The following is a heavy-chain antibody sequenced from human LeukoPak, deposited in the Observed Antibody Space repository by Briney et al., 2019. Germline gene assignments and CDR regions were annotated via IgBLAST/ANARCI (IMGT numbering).Heavy chain of an antibody. J-gene: IGHJ6*02. CDR1: EFTVSSNY. CDR3: ARGSKDSSSWYDVDYYGMDV. CDR2: IYSGGST. Sequence: PGGSLRLSCAASEFTVSSNYMSWVRQAPGKGLEWVSVIYSGGSTYYADSVKGRFTISRDNSKNTLYLQMNSLIAEDTAVYYCARGSKDSSSWYDVDYYGMDVWGQGTTVTVSS. V-gene: IGHV3-53*01. D-gene: IGHD6-13*01.